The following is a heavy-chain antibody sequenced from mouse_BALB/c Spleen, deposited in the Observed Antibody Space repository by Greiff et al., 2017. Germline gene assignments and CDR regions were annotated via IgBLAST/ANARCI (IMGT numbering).Heavy chain of an antibody. CDR3: ARSRDYDVGDY. J-gene: IGHJ2*01. CDR2: ISSGSSTI. CDR1: GFTFSSFG. D-gene: IGHD2-4*01. V-gene: IGHV5-17*02. Sequence: EVQLVESGGGLVQPGGSRKLSCAASGFTFSSFGMHWVRQAPEKGLEWVAYISSGSSTIYYADTVKGRFTISRDNPKNTLFLQMTSLRSEDTAMYYCARSRDYDVGDYWGQGTTLTVSS.